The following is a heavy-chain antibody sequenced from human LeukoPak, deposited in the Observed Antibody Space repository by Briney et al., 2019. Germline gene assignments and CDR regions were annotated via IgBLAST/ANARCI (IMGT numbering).Heavy chain of an antibody. V-gene: IGHV3-23*01. CDR3: ARWRGTFWSVIVDTGK. J-gene: IGHJ4*02. D-gene: IGHD3-3*01. Sequence: GGPLRLSCAASGFIFSNYAMTWVRQAPGKGLEWVSGIRVSADRTYYADSVKGRFNISRDNSKNTLYLQMNSLRAEDTAVYYCARWRGTFWSVIVDTGKWGQGTLFTVSS. CDR2: IRVSADRT. CDR1: GFIFSNYA.